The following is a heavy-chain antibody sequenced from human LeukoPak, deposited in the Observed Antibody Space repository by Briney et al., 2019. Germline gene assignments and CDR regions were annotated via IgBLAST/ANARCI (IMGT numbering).Heavy chain of an antibody. Sequence: SVKVSCKASGGTFSSYAISWVRQAPGQGLEWMGGIIPIFGAANYAQKFQGRVTITADESTSTAYMELRSLRSDDTAVYYCARVEGPLGYCSGGSCYSFDYWGQGTLVTVSS. J-gene: IGHJ4*02. V-gene: IGHV1-69*13. CDR2: IIPIFGAA. D-gene: IGHD2-15*01. CDR1: GGTFSSYA. CDR3: ARVEGPLGYCSGGSCYSFDY.